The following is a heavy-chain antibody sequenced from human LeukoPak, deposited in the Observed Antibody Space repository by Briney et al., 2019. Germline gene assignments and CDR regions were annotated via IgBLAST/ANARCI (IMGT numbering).Heavy chain of an antibody. CDR1: GGSISSYY. J-gene: IGHJ6*02. Sequence: PSETLSLTCTVSGGSISSYYWSWIRQPPGKGLEWLGYIYYSGSTNYNPSLKSRVTISVDTSKNQFSLKLSSVTAADTAVYYCARVKGPNYYYYGMDVRGQGTTVTVSS. V-gene: IGHV4-59*01. CDR3: ARVKGPNYYYYGMDV. CDR2: IYYSGST.